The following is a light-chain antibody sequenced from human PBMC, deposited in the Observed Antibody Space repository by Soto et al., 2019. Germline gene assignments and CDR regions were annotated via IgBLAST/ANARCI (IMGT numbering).Light chain of an antibody. CDR3: QHYNSYSEA. Sequence: DIQMTQSPSTLSGAVDNRVTITRRASQTISSWLAWYQQKPGKAPKLLIYKASTLKSGVPSRFSGSGSGTEFTLTISSLQPDDFATYYCQHYNSYSEAFGQGTKVDIK. CDR2: KAS. CDR1: QTISSW. V-gene: IGKV1-5*03. J-gene: IGKJ1*01.